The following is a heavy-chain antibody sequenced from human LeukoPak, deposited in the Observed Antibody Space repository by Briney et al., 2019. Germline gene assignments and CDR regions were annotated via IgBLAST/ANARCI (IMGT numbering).Heavy chain of an antibody. Sequence: PSETLSLTCTVSGGSVSSGSYYWSWIRQPPGKGLEWIGYIYYSGSTNYNPSLKSRVTISVDTSKNQFSLKLSSVTAADTAVYYCARHAVLGSSGYWQPMDVWGQGTTVTVSS. CDR1: GGSVSSGSYY. CDR3: ARHAVLGSSGYWQPMDV. CDR2: IYYSGST. D-gene: IGHD3-22*01. J-gene: IGHJ6*02. V-gene: IGHV4-61*01.